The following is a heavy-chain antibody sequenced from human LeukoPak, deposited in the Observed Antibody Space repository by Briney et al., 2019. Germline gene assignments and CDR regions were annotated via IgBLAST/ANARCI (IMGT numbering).Heavy chain of an antibody. D-gene: IGHD2-15*01. CDR2: INAGNDNT. CDR3: ARDLGYCTGGTCYPNWFDP. CDR1: GYTFTSYA. V-gene: IGHV1-3*01. J-gene: IGHJ5*02. Sequence: ASVKVSCKASGYTFTSYAVHWVRQAPGQRLEWRGGINAGNDNTKYSQKFQGRVTITRDTSASTAYMELSSLRSEDTAVYYCARDLGYCTGGTCYPNWFDPWGQGTLVTVSS.